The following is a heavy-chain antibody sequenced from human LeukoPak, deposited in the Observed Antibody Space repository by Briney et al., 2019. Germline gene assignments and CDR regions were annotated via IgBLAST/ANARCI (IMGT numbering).Heavy chain of an antibody. CDR2: ISYDGSNK. J-gene: IGHJ3*02. V-gene: IGHV3-30*03. CDR3: ARPNDYGDYVFSLDI. CDR1: GFTFSSYG. D-gene: IGHD4-17*01. Sequence: GGSLRLSCAASGFTFSSYGMHWVRQAPGKGLEWVAVISYDGSNKYYADSVKGRFTISRDNSKNTLYLQMNSLRAEDTAVYYCARPNDYGDYVFSLDIWGQGTMVTVSS.